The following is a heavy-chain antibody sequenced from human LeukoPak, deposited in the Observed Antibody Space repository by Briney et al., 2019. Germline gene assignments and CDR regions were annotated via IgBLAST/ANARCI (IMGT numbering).Heavy chain of an antibody. Sequence: SETLSLTCTVSGGSTSSSSFYWGWIRQPPGKGLECIGRISYSGRTYYNPSLQSRVTISVDTSRNQFSLRLSSVTAADTAVYYCARLVLKSRLFDPWGQGNLVTVSS. CDR1: GGSTSSSSFY. D-gene: IGHD3-9*01. J-gene: IGHJ5*02. CDR3: ARLVLKSRLFDP. V-gene: IGHV4-39*01. CDR2: ISYSGRT.